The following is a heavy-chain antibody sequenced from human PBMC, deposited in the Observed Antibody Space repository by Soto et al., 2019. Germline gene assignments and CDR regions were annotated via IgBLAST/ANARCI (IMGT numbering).Heavy chain of an antibody. D-gene: IGHD3-10*01. CDR1: GASITYGAYS. CDR2: INHLETT. Sequence: QLQLHMSGSGLVKPSQTLSLTCTVSGASITYGAYSWRWIRQTPGKVLEWIGYINHLETTFYNPSFESRLTLSLDRTKNQFSLNLKSMSAADRAVYFCARGGGFDSFDYWGQGILVTVSS. CDR3: ARGGGFDSFDY. V-gene: IGHV4-30-2*01. J-gene: IGHJ4*02.